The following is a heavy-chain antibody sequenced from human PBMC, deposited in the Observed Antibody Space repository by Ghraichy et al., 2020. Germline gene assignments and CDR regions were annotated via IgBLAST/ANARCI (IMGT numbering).Heavy chain of an antibody. CDR2: FDPEDGET. D-gene: IGHD6-13*01. CDR3: ATLSVLEQLVYFDY. CDR1: GYTLTELS. V-gene: IGHV1-24*01. J-gene: IGHJ4*02. Sequence: ATVKVSCKVSGYTLTELSMHWVRQAPGKGLEWMGGFDPEDGETIYAQKFQGRVTMTEDTSTDTAYMELSSLRSEDTAVYYCATLSVLEQLVYFDYWGQGTLVTVSS.